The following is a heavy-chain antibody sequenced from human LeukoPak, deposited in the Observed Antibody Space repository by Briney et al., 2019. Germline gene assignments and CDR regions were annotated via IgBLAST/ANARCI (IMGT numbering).Heavy chain of an antibody. CDR2: ISGSGVTT. Sequence: GGSLRLSCAASGFTFSNYGMSWVRQAPGKGLEWVSAISGSGVTTYYADSVKGRFTISRDNSKHTLYLQMNSLRAEDTAVYYCARDRYARNYGDDDDAFDIWGQGTMVTVSS. CDR1: GFTFSNYG. J-gene: IGHJ3*02. CDR3: ARDRYARNYGDDDDAFDI. D-gene: IGHD4-17*01. V-gene: IGHV3-23*01.